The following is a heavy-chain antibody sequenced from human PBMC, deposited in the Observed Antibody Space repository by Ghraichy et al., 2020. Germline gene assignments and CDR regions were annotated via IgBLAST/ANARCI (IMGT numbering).Heavy chain of an antibody. CDR1: GGSFSGYY. Sequence: SETLSLTCAVYGGSFSGYYWSWIRQPPGKGLEWIGEINHSGSTNYNPSLKSRVTISVDTSKNQFSLKLSSVTAADTVVYYCARGAVTMVRGVKVVKPELYFDYWGQGTLVTVSS. V-gene: IGHV4-34*01. CDR3: ARGAVTMVRGVKVVKPELYFDY. CDR2: INHSGST. J-gene: IGHJ4*02. D-gene: IGHD3-10*01.